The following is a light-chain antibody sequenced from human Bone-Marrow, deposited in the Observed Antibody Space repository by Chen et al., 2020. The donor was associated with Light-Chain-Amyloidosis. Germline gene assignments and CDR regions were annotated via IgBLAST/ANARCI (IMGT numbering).Light chain of an antibody. CDR3: QSYQGSSQGV. CDR2: EDD. CDR1: SGSIATNY. V-gene: IGLV6-57*01. Sequence: NFLLTQPHSVSESPGKTVIIPCILSSGSIATNYVQWYQQRPGSPPTTVIYEDDQRPSGVPDRFSGSIDRSSNSASLTISGLKTEDEADYYCQSYQGSSQGVFGGGTKLTVL. J-gene: IGLJ3*02.